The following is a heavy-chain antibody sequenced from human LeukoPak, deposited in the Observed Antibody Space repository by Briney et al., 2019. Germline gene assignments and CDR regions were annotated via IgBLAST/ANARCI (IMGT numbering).Heavy chain of an antibody. CDR3: VKEGGYYYFQY. Sequence: GGSLRLSCAASGFTVSSRYMNWVRQAPGKGLEWVSIIYSGGSTFYAGSVKGRFTISRDNSKNTLYLQMNSLRAEDTAVYFCVKEGGYYYFQYWGQGTPVTVSS. CDR1: GFTVSSRY. J-gene: IGHJ4*02. D-gene: IGHD3-22*01. CDR2: IYSGGST. V-gene: IGHV3-53*01.